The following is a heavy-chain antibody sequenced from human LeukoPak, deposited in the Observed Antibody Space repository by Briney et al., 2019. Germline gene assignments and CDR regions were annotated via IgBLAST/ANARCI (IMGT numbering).Heavy chain of an antibody. CDR2: ISYDGSNK. D-gene: IGHD4-17*01. CDR1: GFTFSSYG. V-gene: IGHV3-30*18. Sequence: QSGRSLRLSCAASGFTFSSYGMHWVRQAPGKGLEWVAVISYDGSNKYYADSVKGRFTISRDNSKNTLYLQMNSLRAEDTAVYYCAKFELYYGDYFDYWGQGTLVTVSS. J-gene: IGHJ4*02. CDR3: AKFELYYGDYFDY.